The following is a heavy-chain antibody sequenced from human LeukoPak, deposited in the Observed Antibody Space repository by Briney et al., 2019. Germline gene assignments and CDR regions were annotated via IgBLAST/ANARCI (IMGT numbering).Heavy chain of an antibody. CDR1: GFTFSSYA. J-gene: IGHJ6*02. CDR3: ARAYYYDSSGYYVPYYYYYYGMDV. CDR2: ISYDGSNK. V-gene: IGHV3-30-3*01. D-gene: IGHD3-22*01. Sequence: GGSLRLSCAASGFTFSSYAMHWVRQAPGKGLEWVAVISYDGSNKYYADSVKGRFTISRDNSKNTLYLQMNSLRAEDTAVYYCARAYYYDSSGYYVPYYYYYYGMDVWGQGTTVTVSS.